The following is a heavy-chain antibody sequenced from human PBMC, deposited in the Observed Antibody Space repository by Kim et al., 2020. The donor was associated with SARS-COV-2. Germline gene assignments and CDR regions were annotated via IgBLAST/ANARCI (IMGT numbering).Heavy chain of an antibody. CDR2: IGAGGHST. V-gene: IGHV3-23*01. J-gene: IGHJ4*02. Sequence: GGSLRLSCAASGFTFSSYAMNWVRQAPGKGLEWVSTIGAGGHSTYYADSVKGRFTISRDNSKSTLYLQMNSLRAEDTAVYYCAKRISVTTRGFDYWGQGTLVPVSS. CDR1: GFTFSSYA. CDR3: AKRISVTTRGFDY. D-gene: IGHD4-17*01.